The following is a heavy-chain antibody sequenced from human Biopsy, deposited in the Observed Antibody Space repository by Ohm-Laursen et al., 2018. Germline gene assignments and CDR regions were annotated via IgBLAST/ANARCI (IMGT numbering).Heavy chain of an antibody. Sequence: GTLSLTCTVSGGSISSYYWSWIRQPPGKGLEWIGYIYYTGSTNYNPSLKSRVTISVDTSMNHLSLRLTSVTVADTAVYYCARHAPSYSGSYWRYFDLWGRGTLVAVSS. CDR2: IYYTGST. CDR3: ARHAPSYSGSYWRYFDL. J-gene: IGHJ2*01. V-gene: IGHV4-59*08. CDR1: GGSISSYY. D-gene: IGHD1-26*01.